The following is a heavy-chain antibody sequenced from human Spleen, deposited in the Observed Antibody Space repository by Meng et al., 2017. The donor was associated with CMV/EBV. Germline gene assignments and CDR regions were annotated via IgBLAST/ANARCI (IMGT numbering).Heavy chain of an antibody. CDR2: ISSSSSYI. Sequence: GESLKISCAASGFTFSSYAMSWVRQAPGKGLEWVSCISSSSSYIYYADSVKGRFTISRDNAKNSLYLQMNSLRAEDTAVYYCARDDTFSGYYYGMDVWGQGTTVTVSS. J-gene: IGHJ6*02. V-gene: IGHV3-21*01. CDR1: GFTFSSYA. D-gene: IGHD3-16*01. CDR3: ARDDTFSGYYYGMDV.